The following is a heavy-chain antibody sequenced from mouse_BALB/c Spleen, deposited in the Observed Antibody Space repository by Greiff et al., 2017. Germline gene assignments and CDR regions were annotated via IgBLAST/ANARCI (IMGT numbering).Heavy chain of an antibody. J-gene: IGHJ4*01. CDR1: GFNIKDTY. Sequence: EVKVVESGAELVKPGASVKLSCTASGFNIKDTYMHWVKQRPEQGLEWIGRIDPANGNTKYDPKFQGKATITADTSSNTAYLQLSSLTSEDTAVYYCARYGITLYYYAMDYWGQGTSVTVSS. D-gene: IGHD2-4*01. V-gene: IGHV14-3*02. CDR2: IDPANGNT. CDR3: ARYGITLYYYAMDY.